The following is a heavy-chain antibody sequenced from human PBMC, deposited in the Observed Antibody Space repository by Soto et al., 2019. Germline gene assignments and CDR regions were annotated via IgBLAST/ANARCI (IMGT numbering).Heavy chain of an antibody. CDR1: GFTFSSYS. V-gene: IGHV3-21*01. CDR2: ISSSSSYI. J-gene: IGHJ4*02. Sequence: EVQLVESGGGLVKPGGSLRLSCAASGFTFSSYSMNWVRQAPGKGLEWVSSISSSSSYIYYGDSVKGRFTISRDNAKNSLYLQMNSLRAEDTAVYYCARGLPDGSGHDCDYWGQGTLVTVSS. CDR3: ARGLPDGSGHDCDY. D-gene: IGHD3-10*01.